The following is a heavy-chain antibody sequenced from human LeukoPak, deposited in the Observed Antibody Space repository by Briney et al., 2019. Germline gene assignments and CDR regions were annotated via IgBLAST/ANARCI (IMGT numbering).Heavy chain of an antibody. CDR2: IYPGDSET. V-gene: IGHV5-51*01. D-gene: IGHD2-2*01. CDR3: ARRYCSSTSCHLDY. J-gene: IGHJ4*02. CDR1: GYSFTSYW. Sequence: GESLKISCKGSGYSFTSYWIAWVRQMPGKGLEWMGIIYPGDSETRYSPSFQGQVTISADRSISTAYLQWSSLKASDTAIYYCARRYCSSTSCHLDYWGQGTLVTVSS.